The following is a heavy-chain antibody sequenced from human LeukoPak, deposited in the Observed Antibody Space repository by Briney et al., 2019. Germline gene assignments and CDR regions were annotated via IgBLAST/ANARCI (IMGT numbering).Heavy chain of an antibody. V-gene: IGHV4-59*01. J-gene: IGHJ6*03. CDR3: AXXXXXXFDWLKKDYYYMDV. CDR2: IYYSGST. D-gene: IGHD3-9*01. Sequence: SETLSLTCTVSGGSINTYYWSWIRQPPGKGLEWIGYIYYSGSTNYNPSLKSRVTLSMDTSKNQFSLRLSSVTAADTAVYYCAXXXXXXFDWLKKDYYYMDVWGKGTTVTISS. CDR1: GGSINTYY.